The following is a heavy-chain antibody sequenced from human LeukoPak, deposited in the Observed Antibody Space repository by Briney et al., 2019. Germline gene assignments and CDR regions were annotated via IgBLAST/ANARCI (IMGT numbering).Heavy chain of an antibody. CDR3: VRQQTPHGNFDY. Sequence: GGSLRLSCAASGFTVSSNYMSWVRQAPGKGLEWVSVIYSGGSTYYADSVKGRFTISRDNSKNTLYLQMNSLRAEDTAVYYCVRQQTPHGNFDYWGQGTLVTVSS. D-gene: IGHD1-26*01. CDR1: GFTVSSNY. CDR2: IYSGGST. V-gene: IGHV3-53*01. J-gene: IGHJ4*02.